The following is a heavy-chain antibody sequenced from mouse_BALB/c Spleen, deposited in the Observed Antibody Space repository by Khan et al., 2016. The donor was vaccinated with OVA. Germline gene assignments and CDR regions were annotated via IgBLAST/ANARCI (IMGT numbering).Heavy chain of an antibody. CDR3: ARKNYGGYAVDY. V-gene: IGHV3-2*02. Sequence: EVQLVESGPGLVKPSQSLSLTCTVTGYSITTNYAWDWIRQFPGNKLEWMGYISYSGSTSYNPSLKSRISITRDTSKNQFFLQLNSVTTEDTATYYCARKNYGGYAVDYWGQGTSVTVSS. J-gene: IGHJ4*01. D-gene: IGHD1-2*01. CDR1: GYSITTNYA. CDR2: ISYSGST.